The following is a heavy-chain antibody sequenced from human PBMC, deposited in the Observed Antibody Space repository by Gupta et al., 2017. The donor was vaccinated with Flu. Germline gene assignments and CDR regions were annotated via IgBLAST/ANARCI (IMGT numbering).Heavy chain of an antibody. Sequence: QVQLQESGPGLVKPSQTLSFNCTASGGSISSGSYYWSWIRQPAGKGLEWIGRIYTSGSTNYNPSLKSRVTISVDTSKNQFSLKLSSVTAADTAVYYCARDRIAAAGNYFDYWGQGTLVTVSS. CDR2: IYTSGST. V-gene: IGHV4-61*02. CDR3: ARDRIAAAGNYFDY. D-gene: IGHD6-13*01. CDR1: GGSISSGSYY. J-gene: IGHJ4*02.